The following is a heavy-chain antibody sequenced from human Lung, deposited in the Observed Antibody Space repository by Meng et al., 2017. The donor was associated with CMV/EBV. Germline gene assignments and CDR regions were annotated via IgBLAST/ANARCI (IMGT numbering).Heavy chain of an antibody. Sequence: ASVXVSXXASGYTFTSYGISWVRQAPGQGLEWMGWISTYNDNTSYAQKLQDRVTMTTDTSTSTAYMELRSLRSDDTAVYYCARVSGHLITMILYYFDSWGQGXLVTVSS. CDR2: ISTYNDNT. CDR1: GYTFTSYG. V-gene: IGHV1-18*01. D-gene: IGHD3-22*01. J-gene: IGHJ4*02. CDR3: ARVSGHLITMILYYFDS.